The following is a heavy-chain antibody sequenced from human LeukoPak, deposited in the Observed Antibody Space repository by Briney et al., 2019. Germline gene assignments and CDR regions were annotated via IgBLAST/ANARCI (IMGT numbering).Heavy chain of an antibody. CDR1: GYTFTNYY. CDR3: AREGEIGYDLSDY. Sequence: ASVKVSCKSSGYTFTNYYMNWVRQAPGQGLEWMGIINPSGGSTSYAQKFQGRVTVTRDTSTSTVYMELSSLRSEDTAMYYCAREGEIGYDLSDYWGQGTLVTVSS. D-gene: IGHD5-12*01. V-gene: IGHV1-46*01. CDR2: INPSGGST. J-gene: IGHJ4*02.